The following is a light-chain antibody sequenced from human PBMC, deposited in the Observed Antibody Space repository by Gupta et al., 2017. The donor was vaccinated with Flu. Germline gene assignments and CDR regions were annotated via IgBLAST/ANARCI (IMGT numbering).Light chain of an antibody. CDR2: EVS. Sequence: SALTQPASVSGSPGQSITISCTGTSSDVGGYNYVSWYQQHPGKAPKLMIYEVSNRPSGVSNRFSGSKAGNTASLTISGLRAEDEADYYCSSYTSSSTVVFGGGTKLTVL. CDR1: SSDVGGYNY. V-gene: IGLV2-14*01. CDR3: SSYTSSSTVV. J-gene: IGLJ2*01.